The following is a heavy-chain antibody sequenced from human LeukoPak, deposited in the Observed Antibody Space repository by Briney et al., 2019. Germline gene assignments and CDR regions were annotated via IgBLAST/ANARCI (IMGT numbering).Heavy chain of an antibody. CDR3: ARGSTYSSGWYTGFDY. V-gene: IGHV3-23*01. CDR2: INGGGGST. CDR1: GFTFNNYG. D-gene: IGHD6-19*01. J-gene: IGHJ4*02. Sequence: GGSLRLSCAASGFTFNNYGMSWVRQAPGKGLEWVSAINGGGGSTYYADSVKGRFTISRDNSKNTLYVQMNSLRAEDTAVYYCARGSTYSSGWYTGFDYWGQGTLVTVSS.